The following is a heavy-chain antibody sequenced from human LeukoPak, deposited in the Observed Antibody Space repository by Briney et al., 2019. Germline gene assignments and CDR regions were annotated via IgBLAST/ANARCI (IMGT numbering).Heavy chain of an antibody. CDR2: IIPIFGTA. CDR1: GGTFSSYA. Sequence: ASVKVSCKASGGTFSSYAISWVRQAPGQGLEWMGRIIPIFGTANYAQKFQGRVTITTDESTRTAYMELSGLSSEDTAVYYCAGVNGGTGHDFDYWGQGPLVTVSS. CDR3: AGVNGGTGHDFDY. V-gene: IGHV1-69*05. J-gene: IGHJ4*02. D-gene: IGHD3/OR15-3a*01.